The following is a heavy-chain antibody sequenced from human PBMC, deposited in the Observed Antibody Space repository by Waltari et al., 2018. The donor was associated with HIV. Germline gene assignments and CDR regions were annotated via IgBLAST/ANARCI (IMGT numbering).Heavy chain of an antibody. J-gene: IGHJ5*02. CDR2: INPSGGST. D-gene: IGHD3-22*01. CDR1: GYTFTSYY. CDR3: ARGGIVAEIRDWFDP. V-gene: IGHV1-46*01. Sequence: QVQLVQSGAEVKKPGASVKVSCKASGYTFTSYYMHWVRQAPGQGLEWMGIINPSGGSTSYAQKFQGRVTMTRDTSTSTVYMELSSLRSEDTAVYYCARGGIVAEIRDWFDPWGQGTLVTVSS.